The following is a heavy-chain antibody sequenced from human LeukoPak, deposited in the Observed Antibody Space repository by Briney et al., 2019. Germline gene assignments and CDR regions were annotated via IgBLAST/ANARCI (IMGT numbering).Heavy chain of an antibody. Sequence: GASVKVSCKASGYTFTSYGISWVRQAPGQGLEWMGWISAHNGETNYAQNLQGRVTVSTDTSTTTAYMELRSLTSDDTAVYYCAREPLWPLQYMDVWGRGTTVTVSS. CDR2: ISAHNGET. CDR1: GYTFTSYG. V-gene: IGHV1-18*01. J-gene: IGHJ6*03. CDR3: AREPLWPLQYMDV.